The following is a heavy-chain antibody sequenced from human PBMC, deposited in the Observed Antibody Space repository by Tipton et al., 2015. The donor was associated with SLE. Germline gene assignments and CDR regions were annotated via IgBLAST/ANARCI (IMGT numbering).Heavy chain of an antibody. J-gene: IGHJ4*02. V-gene: IGHV4-59*12. CDR3: ATERIGGSPFDY. Sequence: TLSLTCTVSGGSISSYYWSWIRQPPGKGLEWIGYIYYSGSTNYNPSLKSRVTISVDTSKNQFSLRLTSVTAADTALYYCATERIGGSPFDYWGQGTLVTVSS. D-gene: IGHD3-16*01. CDR1: GGSISSYY. CDR2: IYYSGST.